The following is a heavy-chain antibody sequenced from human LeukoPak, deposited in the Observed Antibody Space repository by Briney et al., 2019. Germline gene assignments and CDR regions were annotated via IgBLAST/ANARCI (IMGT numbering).Heavy chain of an antibody. CDR1: GGTFSSYA. D-gene: IGHD5-24*01. J-gene: IGHJ4*02. Sequence: VASVKVSCKASGGTFSSYAISWVRQAPGQGLEWMGGIIPIFGTANYAQKFQGRVTITADESTSTAYMELSSLRSEDTAVYYCARGSDLEMATTAFDYWGQGTLVTVSS. CDR3: ARGSDLEMATTAFDY. CDR2: IIPIFGTA. V-gene: IGHV1-69*13.